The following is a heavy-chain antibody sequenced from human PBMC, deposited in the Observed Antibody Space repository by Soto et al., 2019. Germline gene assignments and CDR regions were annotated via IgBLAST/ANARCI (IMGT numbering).Heavy chain of an antibody. CDR1: GYTFTSYG. CDR3: ARVQSGYDFAY. Sequence: QVQLVQSGAEVKKPGASVKVSCKASGYTFTSYGINWVRQAPGQGLEWMGWISAYNGNTNYAQKFQGRVTMTTDTSTSTAYMQLSSMRYDDTAVYYCARVQSGYDFAYWGQGTLVTVSS. J-gene: IGHJ4*02. CDR2: ISAYNGNT. V-gene: IGHV1-18*01. D-gene: IGHD5-12*01.